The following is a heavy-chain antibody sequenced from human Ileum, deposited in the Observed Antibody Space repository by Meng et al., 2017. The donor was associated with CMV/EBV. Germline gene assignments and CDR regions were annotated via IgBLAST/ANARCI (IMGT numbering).Heavy chain of an antibody. V-gene: IGHV3-48*04. CDR3: ARSKYCSGGSCYYFDY. J-gene: IGHJ4*02. CDR1: GSTFSLYP. CDR2: ISHDGSAT. D-gene: IGHD2-15*01. Sequence: GESLKISCVASGSTFSLYPMAWVRQAPGKGLEWVAQISHDGSATYYADSMKGRMTISRDNAKNSLYLQMNSLRAEDTAVYYCARSKYCSGGSCYYFDYWGQGTLVTVSS.